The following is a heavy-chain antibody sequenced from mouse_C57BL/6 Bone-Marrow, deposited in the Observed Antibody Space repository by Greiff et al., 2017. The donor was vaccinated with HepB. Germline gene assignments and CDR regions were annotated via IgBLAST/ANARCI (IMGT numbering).Heavy chain of an antibody. Sequence: VQLQQPGAELVKPGASVKLSCKASGYTFTSYWMHWVKQRPGQGLEWIGMIHPNSGSTNYNEKFKSKATLTVDKSSSTAYMQLSNLTSEDSAVYYCARMRNYGSSYDAMDYWGQGTSVTVSS. J-gene: IGHJ4*01. CDR3: ARMRNYGSSYDAMDY. CDR2: IHPNSGST. D-gene: IGHD1-1*01. CDR1: GYTFTSYW. V-gene: IGHV1-64*01.